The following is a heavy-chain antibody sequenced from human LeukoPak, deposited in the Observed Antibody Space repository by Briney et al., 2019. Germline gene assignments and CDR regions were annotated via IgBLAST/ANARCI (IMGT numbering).Heavy chain of an antibody. CDR2: ISSSSSYI. Sequence: GGSLGLSCAASGFTFSSYSMNWVRQAPGKGLEWGSSISSSSSYIYYADSVKGRFTISRDNAKNSLYLQMNSLRAEDTAVYYCARGGRWLPDYWGQGTLVTVSS. CDR1: GFTFSSYS. CDR3: ARGGRWLPDY. V-gene: IGHV3-21*01. D-gene: IGHD5-24*01. J-gene: IGHJ4*02.